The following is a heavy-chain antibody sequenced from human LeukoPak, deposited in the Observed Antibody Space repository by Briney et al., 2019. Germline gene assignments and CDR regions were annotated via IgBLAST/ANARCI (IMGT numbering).Heavy chain of an antibody. J-gene: IGHJ4*02. Sequence: GGSLRLSCAASGFTVSSNYMSWVRKAPGKGLEWVSVIYSGGSTYYADSVKGRFTISRDNSKNTLYLQMNSLRAEDTAVYYCARSSSWLIFDYWGQGTLVTVSS. CDR2: IYSGGST. CDR1: GFTVSSNY. CDR3: ARSSSWLIFDY. D-gene: IGHD6-13*01. V-gene: IGHV3-66*01.